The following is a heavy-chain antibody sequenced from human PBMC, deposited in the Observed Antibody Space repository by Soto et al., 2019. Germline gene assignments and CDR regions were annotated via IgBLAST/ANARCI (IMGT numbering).Heavy chain of an antibody. V-gene: IGHV1-3*01. CDR1: GYTFTSYA. D-gene: IGHD5-12*01. CDR3: ASQAEIVSNYRY. Sequence: QVQLVQSGAEVKKPGASVKVSCKASGYTFTSYAMHWVRQAPGQTLEWMGWINAGNGNTKYSQKFQGRVTITRDTSASTAYMELRSLISAATAVSSCASQAEIVSNYRYWGQGPLVTVSS. CDR2: INAGNGNT. J-gene: IGHJ4*02.